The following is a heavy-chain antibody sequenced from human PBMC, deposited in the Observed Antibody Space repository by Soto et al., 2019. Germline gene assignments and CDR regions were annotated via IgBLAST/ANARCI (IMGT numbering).Heavy chain of an antibody. CDR3: ARVYYDFWSGYNDDALAI. J-gene: IGHJ3*02. CDR2: ISYDGSNK. D-gene: IGHD3-3*01. Sequence: GGSLRLSCAASGFNFSSYAMHWVRQAPGKGLEWVAVISYDGSNKYYADSVKGRFTISRDNSKNTLYLQMNSLRAEDTAVYYCARVYYDFWSGYNDDALAIGGQGTMVTVSS. CDR1: GFNFSSYA. V-gene: IGHV3-30-3*01.